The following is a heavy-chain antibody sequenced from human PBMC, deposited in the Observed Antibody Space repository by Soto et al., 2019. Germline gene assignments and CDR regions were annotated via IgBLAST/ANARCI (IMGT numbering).Heavy chain of an antibody. V-gene: IGHV1-18*01. D-gene: IGHD1-26*01. CDR2: ISAYNGNT. CDR1: GYTFTSYG. J-gene: IGHJ4*02. Sequence: QVQLVQSGAEVKKPGASVKVSCKASGYTFTSYGISWVRQAPGQGLEWMGWISAYNGNTNYAQKLKGRVTMTTDTSTSTAYMELRSLRSDDTAVYYCARDATRSSGSYFRTRSSIHYWGQGTLVTVSS. CDR3: ARDATRSSGSYFRTRSSIHY.